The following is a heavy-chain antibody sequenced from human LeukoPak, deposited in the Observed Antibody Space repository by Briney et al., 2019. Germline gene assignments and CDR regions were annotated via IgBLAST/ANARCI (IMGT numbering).Heavy chain of an antibody. Sequence: SGGSLRLSCAASGFTFSSYWMSWVRQAPGKGLEWVSVIYSGGSTYYADSVKGRFTISRDNSKNTLYLQMNSLRAEDTAVYYCAREGGGPGGFPLWGPGTLVTVSS. CDR2: IYSGGST. CDR3: AREGGGPGGFPL. D-gene: IGHD1-26*01. V-gene: IGHV3-53*01. J-gene: IGHJ4*02. CDR1: GFTFSSYW.